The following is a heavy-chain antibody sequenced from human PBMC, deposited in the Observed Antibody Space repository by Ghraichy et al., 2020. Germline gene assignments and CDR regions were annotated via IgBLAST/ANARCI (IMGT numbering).Heavy chain of an antibody. D-gene: IGHD4-23*01. J-gene: IGHJ1*01. CDR1: GGSFSGYY. V-gene: IGHV4-34*01. CDR3: ARGSRTTVVKRYFQH. Sequence: SETLSLTCAVYGGSFSGYYWSWIRQPPGKGLEWIGEINHSGSTNYNPSLKSRVTISVDTSKNQFSLKLSSVTAADTAVYYCARGSRTTVVKRYFQHWGQGTLVTVSS. CDR2: INHSGST.